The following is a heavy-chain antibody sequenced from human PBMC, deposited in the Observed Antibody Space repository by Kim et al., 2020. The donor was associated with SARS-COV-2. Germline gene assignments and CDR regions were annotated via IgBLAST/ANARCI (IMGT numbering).Heavy chain of an antibody. D-gene: IGHD3-22*01. J-gene: IGHJ2*01. Sequence: GGSLRLSCAASGFTFSSYWMHWVRQAPGKGLVWVSRINSDGSSTSYADSVKGRFTISRDNAKNTLYLQMNSLRAEDTAVYYCARLDGDYYDSSGYSGYFDLWGRGTLVTVSS. CDR3: ARLDGDYYDSSGYSGYFDL. CDR2: INSDGSST. V-gene: IGHV3-74*01. CDR1: GFTFSSYW.